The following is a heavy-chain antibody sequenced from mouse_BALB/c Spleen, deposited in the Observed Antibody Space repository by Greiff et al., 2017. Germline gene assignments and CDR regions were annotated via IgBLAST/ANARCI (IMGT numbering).Heavy chain of an antibody. Sequence: VQLQQSGTVLARPGASVKMSCKASGYTFTSYWMHWVKQRPGQGLEWIGAIYPGNSDTSYNQKFKGKAKLTAITSTSTAYMELSSLTNEDSAVYYCTRYYDYYYGFAYWDQGTLVTVSA. CDR3: TRYYDYYYGFAY. CDR1: GYTFTSYW. D-gene: IGHD2-4*01. CDR2: IYPGNSDT. J-gene: IGHJ3*01. V-gene: IGHV1-5*01.